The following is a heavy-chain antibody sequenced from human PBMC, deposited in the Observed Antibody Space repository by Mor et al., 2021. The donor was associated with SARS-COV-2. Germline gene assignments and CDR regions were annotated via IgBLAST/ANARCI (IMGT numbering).Heavy chain of an antibody. J-gene: IGHJ4*02. CDR3: ARDGGASSSWFFDF. Sequence: VYGGFTISRDNSKNTLYLQMNSLRPEDTAVYYCARDGGASSSWFFDFWGQGTLVTVSS. D-gene: IGHD6-13*01. V-gene: IGHV3-30*01.